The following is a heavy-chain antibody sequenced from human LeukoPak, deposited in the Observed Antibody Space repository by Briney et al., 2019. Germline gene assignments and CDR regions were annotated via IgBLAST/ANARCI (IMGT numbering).Heavy chain of an antibody. Sequence: GGFLRLSCAASGFTFNTYAMSWVRQAPGKGLEWVSAISGSGGSTYYADSVKGRFTISRDNSKNTLYLQMNSLRAEDTAVYYCAKRYGSWPPKTFDYWGQGTLVTVSS. CDR2: ISGSGGST. CDR3: AKRYGSWPPKTFDY. V-gene: IGHV3-23*01. CDR1: GFTFNTYA. D-gene: IGHD6-13*01. J-gene: IGHJ4*02.